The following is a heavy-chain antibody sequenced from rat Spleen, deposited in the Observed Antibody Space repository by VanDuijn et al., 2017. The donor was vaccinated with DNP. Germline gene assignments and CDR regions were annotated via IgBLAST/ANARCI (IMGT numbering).Heavy chain of an antibody. CDR3: ASTRSLAY. V-gene: IGHV3-1*01. Sequence: VQLQESGPGLVKPSQSLSLTCSVTGYSITTNYWGWIRQFPGNKLEWIGHISNTGSTTYNPSLKSQISISRDTSKNQVFRHLSSVTSEETATYYCASTRSLAYWGQGTLVTVYS. D-gene: IGHD3-2*01. J-gene: IGHJ3*01. CDR1: GYSITTNY. CDR2: ISNTGST.